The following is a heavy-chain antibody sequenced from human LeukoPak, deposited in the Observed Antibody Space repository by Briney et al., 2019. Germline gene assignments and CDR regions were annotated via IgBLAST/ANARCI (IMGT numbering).Heavy chain of an antibody. J-gene: IGHJ5*02. CDR1: GGSFSGYY. CDR2: INHSGST. CDR3: ARGCPAPRLRYFDWPTNWFDP. V-gene: IGHV4-34*01. Sequence: SETLSLTCAVYGGSFSGYYWGWIRQPPGKGLEWIGEINHSGSTNYNPSLKSRVTISVDTSKNQFSLKLSSVTAADTAVYYCARGCPAPRLRYFDWPTNWFDPWGQGTLVTVSS. D-gene: IGHD3-9*01.